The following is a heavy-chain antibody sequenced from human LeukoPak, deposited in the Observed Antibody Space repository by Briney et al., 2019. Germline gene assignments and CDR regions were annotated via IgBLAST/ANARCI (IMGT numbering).Heavy chain of an antibody. CDR2: ISSRSSYI. D-gene: IGHD5-24*01. CDR1: GFTFSSYS. Sequence: GGSLRLPCAASGFTFSSYSMNWVRQAPGRGLEWVSSISSRSSYIYYADSVKGRFTISRDNAKNSLYLQMNSLRAEDTAVYYCARDVSGATKEPYYMDVWGKGTTVTVSS. J-gene: IGHJ6*03. V-gene: IGHV3-21*01. CDR3: ARDVSGATKEPYYMDV.